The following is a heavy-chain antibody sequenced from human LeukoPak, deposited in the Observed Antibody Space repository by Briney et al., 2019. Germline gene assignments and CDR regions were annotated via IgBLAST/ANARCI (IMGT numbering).Heavy chain of an antibody. CDR1: GYTFTSYA. J-gene: IGHJ1*01. D-gene: IGHD2-15*01. V-gene: IGHV7-4-1*02. CDR3: AREGYCSGGSCLQH. Sequence: ASVKVSCKASGYTFTSYAMNWVRQAPGQGLEWMGWINTNTGNPTYAQGFTGRFVFSLDTSVSTAYLQISSLKAEDTAVYYCAREGYCSGGSCLQHWGQGTLVTVSS. CDR2: INTNTGNP.